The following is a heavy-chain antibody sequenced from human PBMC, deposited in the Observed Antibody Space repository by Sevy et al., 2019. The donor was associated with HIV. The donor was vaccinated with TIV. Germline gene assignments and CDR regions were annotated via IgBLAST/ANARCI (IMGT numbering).Heavy chain of an antibody. V-gene: IGHV3-53*01. CDR1: GFTVSSNY. D-gene: IGHD2-15*01. Sequence: GGSLRLSCAASGFTVSSNYMSWVRQAPGKGLEWVSVIYSGGSTYYADSVKGRFTISRDNSKNTLYLQMNSLRAEDTAVYYCARMSCSGGSCYFDYWGRGTLITVSS. CDR3: ARMSCSGGSCYFDY. J-gene: IGHJ4*02. CDR2: IYSGGST.